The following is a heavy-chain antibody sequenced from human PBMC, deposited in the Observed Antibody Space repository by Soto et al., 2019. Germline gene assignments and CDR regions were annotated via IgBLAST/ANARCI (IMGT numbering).Heavy chain of an antibody. Sequence: GGSLRLSCAASGFTFNTYAMHWVRQAPGKGLEWLAVISYDGSHKYYADSVKGRFTISRDNSKNTLYLQMDSLKAEDTAVYYCAKDAVYNDGLWLMDHWGQGTQVTVSS. J-gene: IGHJ4*02. CDR2: ISYDGSHK. D-gene: IGHD2-21*01. CDR3: AKDAVYNDGLWLMDH. V-gene: IGHV3-30*18. CDR1: GFTFNTYA.